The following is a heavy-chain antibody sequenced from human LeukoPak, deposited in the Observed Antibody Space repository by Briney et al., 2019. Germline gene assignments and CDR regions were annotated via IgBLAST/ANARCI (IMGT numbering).Heavy chain of an antibody. CDR3: AREGFGEWEQLPFVH. Sequence: ASVKVSCKASVYTFTSYGISWARQAPGQGLAWMGRIIPILGMANYAQKFQDRVTFTADESTSTAYMDLSSLTSEDTAVYYCAREGFGEWEQLPFVHWGQGTLVSVSS. J-gene: IGHJ4*02. CDR2: IIPILGMA. D-gene: IGHD3-16*01. CDR1: VYTFTSYG. V-gene: IGHV1-69*04.